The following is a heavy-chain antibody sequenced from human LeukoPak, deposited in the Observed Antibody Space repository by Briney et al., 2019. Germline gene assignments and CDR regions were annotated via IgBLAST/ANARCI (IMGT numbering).Heavy chain of an antibody. CDR3: AKTLYSGSWYFDY. CDR2: ISGDGGTT. J-gene: IGHJ4*02. V-gene: IGHV3-23*01. D-gene: IGHD6-13*01. Sequence: PGGSLRLSCAASGFTFSNYAMSWVRQAPGKGLEWVSAISGDGGTTYYADSVKGRFTISRDNSKNTLYLQMNSLRVEDTAVHFCAKTLYSGSWYFDYWGQGTLVIVSS. CDR1: GFTFSNYA.